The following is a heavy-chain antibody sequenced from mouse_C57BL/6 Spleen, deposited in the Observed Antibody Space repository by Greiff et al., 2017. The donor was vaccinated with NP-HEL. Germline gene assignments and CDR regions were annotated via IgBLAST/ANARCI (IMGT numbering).Heavy chain of an antibody. V-gene: IGHV1-69*01. CDR3: ARGRIYGNYPYAMDY. CDR2: IDPSDSYT. Sequence: VQLQQPGAELVMPGASVKLSCKASGYTFTSYWMHWVKQRPGPGLEWIGEIDPSDSYTNYNQKFKGKSTLTVDKSSSTAYMQLSSLTSEDSAVYYCARGRIYGNYPYAMDYWGQGTSVTVSS. J-gene: IGHJ4*01. CDR1: GYTFTSYW. D-gene: IGHD2-1*01.